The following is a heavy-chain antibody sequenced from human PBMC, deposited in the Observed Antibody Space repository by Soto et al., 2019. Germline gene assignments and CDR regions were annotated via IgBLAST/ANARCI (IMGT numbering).Heavy chain of an antibody. D-gene: IGHD3-10*01. CDR3: ARDKGGWFGEDDAFDI. V-gene: IGHV3-30-3*01. Sequence: TGGSLRLSCAASGFTFSSYAMHWVRQAPGKGLEWVAVISYDGSNKYYADSVKGRFTISRDNSKNTLYLQMNSLRAEDTAVYYCARDKGGWFGEDDAFDIWGQGTMVTVSS. CDR1: GFTFSSYA. J-gene: IGHJ3*02. CDR2: ISYDGSNK.